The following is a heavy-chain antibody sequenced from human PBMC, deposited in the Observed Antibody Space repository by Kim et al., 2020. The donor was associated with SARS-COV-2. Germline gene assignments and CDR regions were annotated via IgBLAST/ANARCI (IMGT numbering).Heavy chain of an antibody. CDR2: T. V-gene: IGHV4-61*03. J-gene: IGHJ4*02. D-gene: IGHD4-17*01. CDR3: ATYGGNSGFDY. Sequence: TNYSASLTRRVTISVDTSKNHFSLNLRSVTAADTAVYYCATYGGNSGFDYWGQGTLVTVSS.